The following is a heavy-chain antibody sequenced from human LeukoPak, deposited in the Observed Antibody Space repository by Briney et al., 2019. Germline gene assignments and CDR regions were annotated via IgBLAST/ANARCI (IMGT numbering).Heavy chain of an antibody. Sequence: PSETLSLTCTVSGGSISSYYWSWIRQPPGKGLDWIGYIYYSGSTNYNPSLKSRVTISVDTSKNQFSLKLSSVTAADTAVYYCARVWSGYDWGAFDIWGQGTMVTVSS. V-gene: IGHV4-59*01. CDR2: IYYSGST. CDR1: GGSISSYY. CDR3: ARVWSGYDWGAFDI. D-gene: IGHD5-12*01. J-gene: IGHJ3*02.